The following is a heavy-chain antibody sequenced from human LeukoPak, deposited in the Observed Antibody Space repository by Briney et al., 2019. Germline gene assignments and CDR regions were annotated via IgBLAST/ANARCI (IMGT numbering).Heavy chain of an antibody. Sequence: SETLSLTCTVSSDSFNSYFWSWIRQPAGKGLEWIGRFYTSGSTNYNPSLKSRVTISVDTSKNQFSLQLRSVTAADTAVYYCARVPTYEIAAARVGYAFDIWGQGTMVTVSS. D-gene: IGHD6-13*01. J-gene: IGHJ3*02. V-gene: IGHV4-4*07. CDR3: ARVPTYEIAAARVGYAFDI. CDR1: SDSFNSYF. CDR2: FYTSGST.